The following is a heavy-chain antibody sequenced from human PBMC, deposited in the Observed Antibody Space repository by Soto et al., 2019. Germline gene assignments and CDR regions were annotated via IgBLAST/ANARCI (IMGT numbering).Heavy chain of an antibody. V-gene: IGHV4-59*01. CDR2: IYYSGST. J-gene: IGHJ4*02. CDR1: GGSISSYY. CDR3: ARRWGPTLDF. Sequence: TSETLSLTCTVSGGSISSYYWSWIRQPPGKGLEWIGYIYYSGSTNYNPSLKSRVTISVDTSKNQFSLKLSSVTAADTAVDYGARRWGPTLDFWGQGTRVTVSS. D-gene: IGHD1-26*01.